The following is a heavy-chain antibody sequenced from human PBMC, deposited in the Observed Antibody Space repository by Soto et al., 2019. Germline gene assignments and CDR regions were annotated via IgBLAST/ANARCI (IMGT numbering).Heavy chain of an antibody. J-gene: IGHJ4*02. CDR2: MNPNSGNT. V-gene: IGHV1-8*01. CDR3: ASIYCSGGSCYGPLGY. D-gene: IGHD2-15*01. CDR1: GYTFTSYD. Sequence: QVQLVQSGAEVKKPGASVKVSCKASGYTFTSYDINWVRQATGQGLEWMGWMNPNSGNTGYAQKFQGRVTMTRNTSISTAYMELSSRRSEDTAVYYCASIYCSGGSCYGPLGYWGQGTLVTVSS.